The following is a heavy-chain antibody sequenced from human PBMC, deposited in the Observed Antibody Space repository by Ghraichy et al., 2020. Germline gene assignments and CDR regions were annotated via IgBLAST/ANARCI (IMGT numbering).Heavy chain of an antibody. CDR2: ISSSGRYI. Sequence: SCAASGFIFNNYNMNWVRQAPGKGLEWVSSISSSGRYIYYADSMKGRFTVSRDNAKNSLYLQMNSLRAEDTAVYFCARDTTVVENTSNTFNIWGQGTMVTVSS. CDR3: ARDTTVVENTSNTFNI. V-gene: IGHV3-21*01. CDR1: GFIFNNYN. D-gene: IGHD2-15*01. J-gene: IGHJ3*02.